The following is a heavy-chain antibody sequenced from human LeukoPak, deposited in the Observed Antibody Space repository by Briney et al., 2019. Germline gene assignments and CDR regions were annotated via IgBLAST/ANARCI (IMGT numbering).Heavy chain of an antibody. CDR2: ISYDGSNK. J-gene: IGHJ4*02. D-gene: IGHD6-19*01. Sequence: PGRSLRLSCAASGFIFGGYAMHWVRQAPGKGLEWVAVISYDGSNKYYADSVKGRFTISRDNTKNSLYLQMNSLRAEDTAVYYCARVTAVAAPLTYWGQGTLVTVSS. CDR1: GFIFGGYA. V-gene: IGHV3-30-3*01. CDR3: ARVTAVAAPLTY.